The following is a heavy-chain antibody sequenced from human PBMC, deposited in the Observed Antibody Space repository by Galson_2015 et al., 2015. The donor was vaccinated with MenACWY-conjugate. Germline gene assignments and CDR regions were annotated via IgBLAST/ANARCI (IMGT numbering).Heavy chain of an antibody. CDR3: ARISGSYYLPDY. V-gene: IGHV5-10-1*01. D-gene: IGHD1-26*01. CDR2: IDPSDSYT. J-gene: IGHJ4*02. Sequence: QSGAEVKKPGESLRISCRGSGYSLTSYWISWVRQMPGKGLEWMGRIDPSDSYTNYSPSFQGHVTISADKSISTAYLQWSSLKASDTAMYYCARISGSYYLPDYWGQGTLVTVSS. CDR1: GYSLTSYW.